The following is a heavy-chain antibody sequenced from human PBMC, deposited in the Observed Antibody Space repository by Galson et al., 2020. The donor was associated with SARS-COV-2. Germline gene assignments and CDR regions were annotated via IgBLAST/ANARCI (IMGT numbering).Heavy chain of an antibody. CDR3: ARLHRFRSIPITVTRNHLYAFDI. Sequence: SETLSLTCAVYGGYFSGYYWSWIRQPPGKGLEWIGEINHSGSTNYNPSLKSRVTISVDTSKNQFSLKLSSVTAADTAVYYCARLHRFRSIPITVTRNHLYAFDIWGQGTMVTVSS. CDR1: GGYFSGYY. V-gene: IGHV4-34*01. CDR2: INHSGST. J-gene: IGHJ3*02. D-gene: IGHD4-17*01.